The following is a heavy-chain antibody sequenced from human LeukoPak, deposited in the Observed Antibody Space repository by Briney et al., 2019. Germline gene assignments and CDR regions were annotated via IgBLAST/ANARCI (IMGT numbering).Heavy chain of an antibody. D-gene: IGHD5-18*01. J-gene: IGHJ4*02. CDR3: ARVRVNRGYSYGHPSYYFDS. CDR2: IFHTGNP. V-gene: IGHV4-30-2*01. CDR1: GGSISSDNYS. Sequence: PSQTLSLTCAVSGGSISSDNYSWSWIRQQPGKGLEWIGYIFHTGNPYYNPSLKGRVIISVERSKNHFFLKLRSVTAADTAVYYCARVRVNRGYSYGHPSYYFDSWGQGVLVTVSS.